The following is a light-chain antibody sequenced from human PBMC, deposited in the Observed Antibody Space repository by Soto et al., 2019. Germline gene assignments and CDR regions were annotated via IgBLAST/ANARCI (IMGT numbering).Light chain of an antibody. Sequence: QSVLTQPASVSGSPGQSITISCTAASSDIIDYNYVSWYQQHPGKAPKLMIYEVNNRPSGLSNRFSGSKSGNTASLTISGLQAEDVSDYYCSSHTKGIPSVFGTGT. J-gene: IGLJ1*01. CDR3: SSHTKGIPSV. CDR2: EVN. CDR1: SSDIIDYNY. V-gene: IGLV2-14*01.